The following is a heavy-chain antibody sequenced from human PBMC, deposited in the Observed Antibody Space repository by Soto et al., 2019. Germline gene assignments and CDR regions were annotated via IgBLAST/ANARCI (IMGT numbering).Heavy chain of an antibody. D-gene: IGHD1-26*01. J-gene: IGHJ3*01. Sequence: EVPLVESGGGLVQPGESLRLSCAASGFTFSYYWMHWVRQAPGKGLVWVSRIHSDGSSTTYADSVKGRFSISRDNARNTVYLQMNSLRAEDTAVYSCARGDRGAFDLWGQGTVLTVSS. V-gene: IGHV3-74*01. CDR1: GFTFSYYW. CDR2: IHSDGSST. CDR3: ARGDRGAFDL.